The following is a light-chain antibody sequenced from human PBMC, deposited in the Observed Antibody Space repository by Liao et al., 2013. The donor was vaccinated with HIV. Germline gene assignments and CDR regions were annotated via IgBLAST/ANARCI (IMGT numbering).Light chain of an antibody. Sequence: SYELTQPPSVSVSPGQTAIITCSGDKLGDKYACWYQQKPGQSPVLVIYQDRKRPSGIPERFSGSNSGNTATLTISGTQAMDEADYYCQIWDTENDHGGVFGGGTKLTVL. CDR1: KLGDKY. V-gene: IGLV3-1*01. CDR3: QIWDTENDHGGV. CDR2: QDR. J-gene: IGLJ2*01.